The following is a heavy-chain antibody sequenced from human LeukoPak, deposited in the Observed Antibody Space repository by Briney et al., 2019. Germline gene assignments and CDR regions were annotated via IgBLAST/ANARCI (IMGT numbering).Heavy chain of an antibody. D-gene: IGHD2-15*01. Sequence: SETLSLTCAVSGDSINSNDYYWSWIRQSPGKGLEWIGYIFYSGSTYYNPSLKSRISILLDTSKNQFLLRLSSVTAADTAVYYCARGGGFPYYFDYWGQGTLVTVSS. CDR1: GDSINSNDYY. V-gene: IGHV4-30-4*01. CDR2: IFYSGST. J-gene: IGHJ4*02. CDR3: ARGGGFPYYFDY.